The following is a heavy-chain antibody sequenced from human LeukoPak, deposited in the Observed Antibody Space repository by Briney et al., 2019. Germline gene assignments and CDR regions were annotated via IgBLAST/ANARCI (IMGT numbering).Heavy chain of an antibody. CDR1: GGTFSSYA. CDR3: ARDPAKGTIKHFVY. Sequence: ASVKVSCKASGGTFSSYAISWVRQAPGQGLEWMGGIIPNFGTANYAQKFQGRVTITADESTSTAYMELSSLRSEDTAVYYCARDPAKGTIKHFVYWGEGNLVTVSS. D-gene: IGHD5-24*01. CDR2: IIPNFGTA. V-gene: IGHV1-69*13. J-gene: IGHJ4*02.